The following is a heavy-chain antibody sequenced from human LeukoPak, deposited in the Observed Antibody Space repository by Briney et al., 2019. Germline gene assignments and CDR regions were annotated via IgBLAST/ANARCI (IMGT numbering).Heavy chain of an antibody. J-gene: IGHJ6*02. CDR1: GYTFTSYG. Sequence: GASVKVSCKASGYTFTSYGISWVRQAPGQGLEWMGWISAYNGNTNYAQKLQGRVTMTTDTSTSTAHMELRSLRSDDTAVYYCARVLARQDSCYDDYYYYGMDVWGQGTTVTVSS. CDR2: ISAYNGNT. V-gene: IGHV1-18*01. CDR3: ARVLARQDSCYDDYYYYGMDV. D-gene: IGHD5-12*01.